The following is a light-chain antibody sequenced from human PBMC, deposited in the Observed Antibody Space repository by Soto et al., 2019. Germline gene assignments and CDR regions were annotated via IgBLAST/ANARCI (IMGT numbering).Light chain of an antibody. J-gene: IGKJ4*01. Sequence: EIVMTQSPATLSVSPGERATLSCRASQSVSRDLAWYQQKPGQAPRLLIYGAYTRASGVPARFSGSGSGTEFTLTISSLQSEDFAVYYCQQYNKWPPLTFGGGTKVEIK. CDR3: QQYNKWPPLT. CDR2: GAY. V-gene: IGKV3-15*01. CDR1: QSVSRD.